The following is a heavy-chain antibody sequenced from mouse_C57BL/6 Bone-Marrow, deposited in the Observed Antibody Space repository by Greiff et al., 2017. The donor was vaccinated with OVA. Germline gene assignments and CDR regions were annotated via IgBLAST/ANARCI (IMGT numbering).Heavy chain of an antibody. CDR2: ISYDGSN. V-gene: IGHV3-6*01. Sequence: ESGPGLVKPSQSLSLTCSVTGYSITSGYYWNWIRQFPGNKLEWMGYISYDGSNNYNPSLKNRISITRDTSKNQFFLKLNSVTTEDTATYYCARGTCGYFDYWGQGTTLTVSS. J-gene: IGHJ2*01. CDR1: GYSITSGYY. CDR3: ARGTCGYFDY.